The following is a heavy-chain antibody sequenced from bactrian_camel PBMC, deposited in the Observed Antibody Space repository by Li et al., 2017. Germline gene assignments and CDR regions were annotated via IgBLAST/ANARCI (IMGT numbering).Heavy chain of an antibody. J-gene: IGHJ4*01. CDR1: GYTLGNIC. D-gene: IGHD4*01. CDR3: VTGVYSDYAK. CDR2: IRWRGDYT. V-gene: IGHV3S31*01. Sequence: VQLVESGGGSVQAGGSLRLSCVVSGYTLGNICIGWFRQGLGKGPEGVATIRWRGDYTNYADSVKGQFTASRDNANNTIYLQMNSLKSEDTALYYCVTGVYSDYAKWGQGTQVTVS.